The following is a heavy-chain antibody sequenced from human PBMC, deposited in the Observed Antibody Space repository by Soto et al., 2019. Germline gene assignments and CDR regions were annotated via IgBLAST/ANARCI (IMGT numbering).Heavy chain of an antibody. CDR3: ARTRDYYYYYMDV. D-gene: IGHD3-10*01. CDR2: IKQDGSEK. Sequence: ESGGGLVQPGGSLRLSCAASGFTFSSYWMSWVRQAPGKGLEWVANIKQDGSEKYYVDSVKGRFTISRDNAKNSLYLQMNSLRAEDTAVYYCARTRDYYYYYMDVWGKGTTVTVSS. V-gene: IGHV3-7*01. CDR1: GFTFSSYW. J-gene: IGHJ6*03.